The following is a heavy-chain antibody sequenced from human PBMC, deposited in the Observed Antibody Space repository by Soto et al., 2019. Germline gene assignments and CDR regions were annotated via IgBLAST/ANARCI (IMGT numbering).Heavy chain of an antibody. CDR3: VKGGWADS. D-gene: IGHD6-19*01. J-gene: IGHJ4*02. CDR1: GFNFTVYA. V-gene: IGHV3-23*01. CDR2: IGETGATL. Sequence: EVQLLQWGGGLVQPEGSLRLSCVASGFNFTVYAMSWVRQAPGKGLEWISRIGETGATLHYADSVKGRFTVSRDNSQKTVSLEIRSPRVDDTAVYYCVKGGWADSWGQGTLVTVSS.